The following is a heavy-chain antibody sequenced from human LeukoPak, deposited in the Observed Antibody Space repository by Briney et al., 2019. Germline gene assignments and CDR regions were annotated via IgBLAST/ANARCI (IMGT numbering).Heavy chain of an antibody. D-gene: IGHD6-13*01. CDR2: INWNGGST. V-gene: IGHV3-20*04. Sequence: GGSLRLSCAASGFTFDDYGMSWVRQAPGKGLEWVSGINWNGGSTGYADSVKGRFTISRDNAKNSLYLQMNSLRAEDTAVYYCARGSSSWYYFDYWGQGTLVTVSS. CDR1: GFTFDDYG. J-gene: IGHJ4*02. CDR3: ARGSSSWYYFDY.